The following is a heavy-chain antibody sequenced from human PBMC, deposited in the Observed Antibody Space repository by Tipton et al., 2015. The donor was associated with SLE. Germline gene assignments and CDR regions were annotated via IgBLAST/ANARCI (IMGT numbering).Heavy chain of an antibody. J-gene: IGHJ4*02. V-gene: IGHV4-59*12. D-gene: IGHD3-9*01. CDR1: GGSISNYY. CDR3: ARGGILTGYYFYFDY. CDR2: IYYSGST. Sequence: TLSLTCTVSGGSISNYYWSWIRQPPGKGLEWIGYIYYSGSTNYNPSLKSRVTISVDTSKNQFSLKLSSVTAADTAVYYCARGGILTGYYFYFDYWGQGTLVTVSS.